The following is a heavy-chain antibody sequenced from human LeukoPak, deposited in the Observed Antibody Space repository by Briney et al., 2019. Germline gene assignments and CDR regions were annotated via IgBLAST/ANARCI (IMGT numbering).Heavy chain of an antibody. Sequence: GASVKVSCKASGGTFSSYTISWVRQAPGQGLEWMGRIIPILGIANYAQKFQGRVTITADESTSTAYMELSSLRSEDTAVYYCARGSYSNYGYYFDYWGQGTLVTVSS. CDR1: GGTFSSYT. CDR2: IIPILGIA. CDR3: ARGSYSNYGYYFDY. D-gene: IGHD4-11*01. J-gene: IGHJ4*02. V-gene: IGHV1-69*02.